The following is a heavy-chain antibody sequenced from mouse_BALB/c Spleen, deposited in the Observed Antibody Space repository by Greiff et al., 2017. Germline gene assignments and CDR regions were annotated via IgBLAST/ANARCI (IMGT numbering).Heavy chain of an antibody. CDR1: GFTFSSYA. CDR3: AREGITTKFFDY. Sequence: EVQLVESGGGLVKPGGSLKLSCAASGFTFSSYAMSWVRQTPEKRLEWVASISSGGSTYYPDSVKGRFTISRDNARNILYLQMSSLRSEDTAMYYCAREGITTKFFDYWGQGTTLTVSS. CDR2: ISSGGST. D-gene: IGHD2-4*01. J-gene: IGHJ2*01. V-gene: IGHV5-6-5*01.